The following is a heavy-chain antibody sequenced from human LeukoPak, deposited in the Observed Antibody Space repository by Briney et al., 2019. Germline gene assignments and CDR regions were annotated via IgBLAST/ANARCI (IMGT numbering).Heavy chain of an antibody. V-gene: IGHV3-30-3*01. J-gene: IGHJ4*02. Sequence: PGGSLRLSCAASGFTFSSYAMHWVRQAPGKGLEWVAVISYDGSNKYYADSVKGRFTIPRDNSKNTLYLQMNSLRAEDTAVYYCARDISMIVVVNSFDYWGQGTLVTVSS. CDR2: ISYDGSNK. CDR1: GFTFSSYA. CDR3: ARDISMIVVVNSFDY. D-gene: IGHD3-22*01.